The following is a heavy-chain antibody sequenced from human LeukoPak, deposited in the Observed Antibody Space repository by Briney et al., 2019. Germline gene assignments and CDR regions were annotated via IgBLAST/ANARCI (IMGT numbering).Heavy chain of an antibody. CDR2: IWYDGSNK. CDR1: GFTFSSYG. J-gene: IGHJ4*02. Sequence: GGSLRLSCAASGFTFSSYGMHWVRQAPGKGLEGVAVIWYDGSNKYYADSVKGRFTISRDNSKNTLYLQMNSLRAEDTAVYYCARDGHCSGGSCYPYHFDYWGQGTLVTVSS. CDR3: ARDGHCSGGSCYPYHFDY. V-gene: IGHV3-33*01. D-gene: IGHD2-15*01.